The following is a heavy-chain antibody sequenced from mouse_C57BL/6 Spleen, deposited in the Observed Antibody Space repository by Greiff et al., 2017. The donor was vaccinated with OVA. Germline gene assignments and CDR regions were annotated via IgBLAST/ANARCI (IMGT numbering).Heavy chain of an antibody. V-gene: IGHV14-4*01. CDR1: GFNIKDDY. CDR3: TTGLREAMDY. D-gene: IGHD2-2*01. Sequence: VQLQQSGAELVRPGASVKLSCTASGFNIKDDYMHWVKQRPEQGLEWIGWIDPENGDTEYASKFQGKATITADTSSNTAYLQLRSLTSEDTAVYYYTTGLREAMDYWGQGTSVTVSS. CDR2: IDPENGDT. J-gene: IGHJ4*01.